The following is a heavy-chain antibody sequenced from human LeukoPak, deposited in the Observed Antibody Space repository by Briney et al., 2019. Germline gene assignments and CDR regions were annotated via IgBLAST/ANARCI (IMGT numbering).Heavy chain of an antibody. D-gene: IGHD3-10*01. CDR1: GGSISSHH. CDR2: IYYSGST. V-gene: IGHV4-59*11. CDR3: ARVGGFGESSY. J-gene: IGHJ4*02. Sequence: SETLSLTCTVSGGSISSHHWSWIRQPPGKGLEWIGYIYYSGSTNYNPSLKSRVTISVDTSKNQFSLKLSSVTAADTAVYYCARVGGFGESSYWGQGTLVTVSS.